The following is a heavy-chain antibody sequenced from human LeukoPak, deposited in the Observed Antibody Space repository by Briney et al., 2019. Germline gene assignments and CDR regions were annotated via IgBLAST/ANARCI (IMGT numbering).Heavy chain of an antibody. D-gene: IGHD6-19*01. V-gene: IGHV3-30*18. CDR2: ISYEGNKK. J-gene: IGHJ3*01. Sequence: GGSLRLSCAASGFSFNNYGMHWVRQAPGKGLEWVAAISYEGNKKYYADSVRGRFTISRDNSKNTLSLQMNSLRLEGTAVYYCAKDWLWAELKGAFNVWGQGARVTVSA. CDR3: AKDWLWAELKGAFNV. CDR1: GFSFNNYG.